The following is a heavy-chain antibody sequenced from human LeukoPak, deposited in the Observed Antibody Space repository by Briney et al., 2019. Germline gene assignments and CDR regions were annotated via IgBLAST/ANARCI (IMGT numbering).Heavy chain of an antibody. J-gene: IGHJ6*02. CDR1: GFNFTGYY. CDR3: ARDWWDYESILAVVASYGIDL. Sequence: PVGSLRLSCPSSGFNFTGYYMHWVRQAPGKGLEWLAVISYDGSDKYYADSVKGRFTISRDNSKNTLYLQMNSLRAEDTAVYYCARDWWDYESILAVVASYGIDLWGQGTTVTVSS. V-gene: IGHV3-30-3*01. D-gene: IGHD2-15*01. CDR2: ISYDGSDK.